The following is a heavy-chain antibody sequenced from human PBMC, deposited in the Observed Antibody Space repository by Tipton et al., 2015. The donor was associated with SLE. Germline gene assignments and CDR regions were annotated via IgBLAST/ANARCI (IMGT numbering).Heavy chain of an antibody. CDR2: IKNDGTEK. J-gene: IGHJ4*02. CDR3: AREQGRSGYFDY. CDR1: GFTFSSYA. D-gene: IGHD1-26*01. Sequence: SLRLSCAASGFTFSSYAMHRVRQAPGKGLEWAAFIKNDGTEKYYADSVRGRFSISRDNSKNTLFLQMNSLRGEDTAVFYCAREQGRSGYFDYWGQGTLVAISS. V-gene: IGHV3-30*02.